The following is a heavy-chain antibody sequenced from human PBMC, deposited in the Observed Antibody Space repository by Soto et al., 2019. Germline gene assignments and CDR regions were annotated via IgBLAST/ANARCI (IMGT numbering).Heavy chain of an antibody. J-gene: IGHJ6*02. V-gene: IGHV3-30-3*01. Sequence: GGSLRLFCAASGFLFSNYAIHGVRQARGKGLEWVAVISYDGSKRFFADSVRGRFTIFRDQSKNTVYLQMNSLSVEDPGVYYCARGTAVTSTNYFDMDVWGQGTTVTVSS. D-gene: IGHD6-19*01. CDR1: GFLFSNYA. CDR2: ISYDGSKR. CDR3: ARGTAVTSTNYFDMDV.